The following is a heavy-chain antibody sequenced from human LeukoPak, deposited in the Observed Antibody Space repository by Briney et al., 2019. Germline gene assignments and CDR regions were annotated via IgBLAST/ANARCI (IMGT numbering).Heavy chain of an antibody. CDR2: ISSSSSTI. J-gene: IGHJ4*02. CDR3: ARLGYVY. V-gene: IGHV3-48*01. D-gene: IGHD2-2*01. CDR1: GFIFNNAW. Sequence: QPGGSLRLSCAASGFIFNNAWMSWVRQAPGKGLEWVSYISSSSSTIYYADSVKGRFTISRDNAKNSLYLQMNSLRAEDTAVYYCARLGYVYWGQGTLVTVSS.